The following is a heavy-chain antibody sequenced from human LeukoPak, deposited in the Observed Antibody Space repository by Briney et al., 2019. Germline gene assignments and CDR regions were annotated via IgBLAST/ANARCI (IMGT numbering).Heavy chain of an antibody. J-gene: IGHJ4*02. CDR2: IIPIFGTA. V-gene: IGHV1-69*05. CDR3: AREGLTYYYDSSGYSDEPLFDY. D-gene: IGHD3-22*01. CDR1: GGTFSSYA. Sequence: GASVKVSCKASGGTFSSYAISLVRQAPGQGLEWMGGIIPIFGTANYAQKFQGRVTITTDESTSTAYMELSSLRSEDTAVYYCAREGLTYYYDSSGYSDEPLFDYWGQGTLVTVSS.